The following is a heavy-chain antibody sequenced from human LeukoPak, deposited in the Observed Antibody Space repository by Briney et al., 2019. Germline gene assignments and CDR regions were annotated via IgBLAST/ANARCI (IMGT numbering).Heavy chain of an antibody. Sequence: GGSLRLSCAASGFTFSSYAMSWVRQAPGKGLEWVSAISGSGGSTYYADSVKGRFTISRDNSKDTLYLQMNSLRAEDTAVYYCAKDDEWLLLPTFDYWGQGTLVTVSS. V-gene: IGHV3-23*01. D-gene: IGHD3-3*01. J-gene: IGHJ4*02. CDR1: GFTFSSYA. CDR2: ISGSGGST. CDR3: AKDDEWLLLPTFDY.